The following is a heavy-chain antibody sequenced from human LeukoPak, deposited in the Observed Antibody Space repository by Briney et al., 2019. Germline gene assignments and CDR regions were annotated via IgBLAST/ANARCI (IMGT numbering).Heavy chain of an antibody. CDR1: GYTFGTSC. Sequence: ASVKVSCKTSGYTFGTSCISWVRQAPGQRLEWMGWISPSNGNTYYAQKVQGRVTMTTDTSTSTAYMELRSLRSDDTAVYYCTRVRESSNRWGAFDVWGQGAMVTVSS. V-gene: IGHV1-18*01. CDR2: ISPSNGNT. J-gene: IGHJ3*01. D-gene: IGHD1-14*01. CDR3: TRVRESSNRWGAFDV.